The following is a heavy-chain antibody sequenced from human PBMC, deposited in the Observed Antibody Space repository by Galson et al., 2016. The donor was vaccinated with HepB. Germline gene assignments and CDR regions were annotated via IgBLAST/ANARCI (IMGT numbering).Heavy chain of an antibody. CDR2: IRSKAYAGTT. D-gene: IGHD3-22*01. CDR3: SRDWPYYYDSSGYYDY. Sequence: SLRLSCATSGFTFGDYALSWFRQTPGKGLEWVGFIRSKAYAGTTEYAASVKGRFIISRDDSKSIAYLQMNSLKIEDTAVYYCSRDWPYYYDSSGYYDYWGQGTLVTVSS. CDR1: GFTFGDYA. J-gene: IGHJ4*02. V-gene: IGHV3-49*03.